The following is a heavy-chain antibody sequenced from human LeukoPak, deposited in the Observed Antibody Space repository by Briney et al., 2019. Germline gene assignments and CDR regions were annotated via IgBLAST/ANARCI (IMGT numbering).Heavy chain of an antibody. CDR2: ISSSGSTI. D-gene: IGHD2-15*01. V-gene: IGHV3-11*01. CDR3: AREDIVVVGWFDP. Sequence: PGGSLRLSCAASGFTFSDYYMSWIRQAPGKGLEWVSYISSSGSTIYYADSVKGRFTISRDNAKNSLYLQTNSLRAEDTAVYYCAREDIVVVGWFDPWGQGTLVTVSS. J-gene: IGHJ5*02. CDR1: GFTFSDYY.